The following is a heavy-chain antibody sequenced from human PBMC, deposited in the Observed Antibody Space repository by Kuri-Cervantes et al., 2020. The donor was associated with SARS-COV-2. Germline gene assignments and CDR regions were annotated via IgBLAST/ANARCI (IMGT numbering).Heavy chain of an antibody. CDR2: ISSSGSTI. Sequence: GESLKISCAASGFTFSDYYMSWIRQAPGKGLEWVSYISSSGSTIYYADSVKGRFTISRDSAKNSLYLQMNSLRAEDTAVYYCARCRGGYYDSSGFYDGDAFDIWGQGTMVTVSS. J-gene: IGHJ3*02. D-gene: IGHD3-22*01. CDR1: GFTFSDYY. V-gene: IGHV3-11*04. CDR3: ARCRGGYYDSSGFYDGDAFDI.